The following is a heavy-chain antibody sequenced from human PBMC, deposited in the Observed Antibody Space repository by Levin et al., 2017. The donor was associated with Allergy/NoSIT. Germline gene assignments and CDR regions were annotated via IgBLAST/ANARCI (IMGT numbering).Heavy chain of an antibody. D-gene: IGHD6-13*01. CDR1: GFTFSSYS. Sequence: PGGSLRLSCAASGFTFSSYSLSWVRQAPGQGLEWIAYISSGSDSIYYVDSVKGRFTISRDNAKNLLFLQMNSLRAEDSAVYYCARDQYTSSYSDYWGQGTLVRVST. V-gene: IGHV3-48*01. CDR3: ARDQYTSSYSDY. J-gene: IGHJ4*02. CDR2: ISSGSDSI.